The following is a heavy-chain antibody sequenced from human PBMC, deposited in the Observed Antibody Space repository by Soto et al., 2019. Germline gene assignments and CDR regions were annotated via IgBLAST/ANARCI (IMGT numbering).Heavy chain of an antibody. CDR3: ARESHDILAGPPWVWDFDH. V-gene: IGHV4-34*01. J-gene: IGHJ2*01. D-gene: IGHD3-9*01. Sequence: QVQLQQWGAGPLRPLETLSLTCGVSGGSFSGYYWAWIRQSPGKGLEWIGEINDRGSINYNPSLKSRVSSSVATSKNHYSLNLGSVTAADTAVYYCARESHDILAGPPWVWDFDHWGRGTQVTVSS. CDR2: INDRGSI. CDR1: GGSFSGYY.